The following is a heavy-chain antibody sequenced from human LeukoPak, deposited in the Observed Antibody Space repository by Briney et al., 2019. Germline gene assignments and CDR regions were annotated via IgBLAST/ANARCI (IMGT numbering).Heavy chain of an antibody. CDR1: GFTFSSYW. CDR3: ARDDQGSSWYYYYYYMDV. V-gene: IGHV3-74*01. CDR2: INTDGSST. D-gene: IGHD6-13*01. Sequence: QPGGSLRLSCAASGFTFSSYWMHWVRQAPGKGLVWVSRINTDGSSTSYADSVKGRFTISRDNAKNTLYLQMNSLRAEDTAVYYCARDDQGSSWYYYYYYMDVWGKGTTVTVSS. J-gene: IGHJ6*03.